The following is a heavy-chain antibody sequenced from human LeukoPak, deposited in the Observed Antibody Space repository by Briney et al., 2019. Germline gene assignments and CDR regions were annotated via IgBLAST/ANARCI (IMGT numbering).Heavy chain of an antibody. D-gene: IGHD4-17*01. V-gene: IGHV1-18*04. Sequence: ASVKVSCKASGYTFTSYYIHWVRQAPGQGLEWMGWISAYNGNTNYAQKLQGRVTMTTDTSTSTAYMELRSLRSDDTAVYYCARENGDYFWLANYYYGMDVWGQGTTVTVSS. CDR2: ISAYNGNT. J-gene: IGHJ6*02. CDR3: ARENGDYFWLANYYYGMDV. CDR1: GYTFTSYY.